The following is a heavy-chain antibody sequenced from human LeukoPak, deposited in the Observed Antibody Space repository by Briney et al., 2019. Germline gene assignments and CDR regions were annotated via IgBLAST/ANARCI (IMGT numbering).Heavy chain of an antibody. CDR2: ISSSGSTI. CDR3: ARVLRYFDWLLDY. CDR1: GFTFSNYA. D-gene: IGHD3-9*01. J-gene: IGHJ4*02. Sequence: AGGSLRLSCAASGFTFSNYAMIWVRQAPGKGLEWVSYISSSGSTIYYADSVKGRFTISRDNAKNSLYLQMNSLRAEDTAVYYCARVLRYFDWLLDYWGQGTLVTVSS. V-gene: IGHV3-11*01.